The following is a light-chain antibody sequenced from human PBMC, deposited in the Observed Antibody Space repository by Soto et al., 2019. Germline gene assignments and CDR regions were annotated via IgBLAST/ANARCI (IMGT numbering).Light chain of an antibody. Sequence: EIVLTQSPVTLSLSPGERATLSCRASQNVSSYLAWYQQKPGQAPRLLIYDASNRATGTPARFSGSGSGTDFTLTISSLEPEDFAVYYCQQRSNWPTFGGGTKVEIK. CDR2: DAS. V-gene: IGKV3-11*01. CDR3: QQRSNWPT. J-gene: IGKJ4*01. CDR1: QNVSSY.